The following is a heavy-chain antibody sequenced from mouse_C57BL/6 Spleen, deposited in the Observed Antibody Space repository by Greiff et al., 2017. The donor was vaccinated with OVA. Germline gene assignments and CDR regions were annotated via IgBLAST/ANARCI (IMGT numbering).Heavy chain of an antibody. CDR3: ARSRITTVEDAMDY. Sequence: VQLQQSGPELVKPGASVKISCKAYGYAFSSSGFPCSNQTPGKGLEFILLSYPGDGDTNYNGKFKGKATLTADKSSSTAYMQLSSLTSEDSAVYFCARSRITTVEDAMDYWGQGTSVTVSS. V-gene: IGHV1-82*01. D-gene: IGHD1-1*01. CDR1: GYAFSSSG. J-gene: IGHJ4*01. CDR2: SYPGDGDT.